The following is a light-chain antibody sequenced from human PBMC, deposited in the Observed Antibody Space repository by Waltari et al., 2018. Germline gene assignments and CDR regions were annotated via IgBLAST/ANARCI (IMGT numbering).Light chain of an antibody. CDR3: AAWDDTLNGRWE. CDR2: RNE. CDR1: SSNIGSKI. J-gene: IGLJ3*02. Sequence: QSVLTQPPSASATPGQRVTISCSGSSSNIGSKIVNWYQQVPGTTPKLHIYRNEQRPSGVPDRFSGSKSGTSASLAISGLRSEDEADYYCAAWDDTLNGRWEFGGGTKLTVL. V-gene: IGLV1-44*01.